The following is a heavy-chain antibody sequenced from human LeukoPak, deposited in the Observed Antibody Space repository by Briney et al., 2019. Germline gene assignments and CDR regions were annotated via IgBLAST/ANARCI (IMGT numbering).Heavy chain of an antibody. J-gene: IGHJ4*02. CDR1: GYTFTSYG. V-gene: IGHV1-46*01. CDR3: AREIVEQQLAPNFDY. CDR2: INPSGGST. Sequence: GASVKVSCKASGYTFTSYGISWVRQAPGQGLEWMGIINPSGGSTSYAQKFQGRVTMTRDMSTSTVYMELSSLRSEDTAVYYCAREIVEQQLAPNFDYWGQGTLVTVSS. D-gene: IGHD6-13*01.